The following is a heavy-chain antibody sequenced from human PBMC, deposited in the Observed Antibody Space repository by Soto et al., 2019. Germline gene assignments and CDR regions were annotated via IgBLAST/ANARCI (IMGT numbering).Heavy chain of an antibody. V-gene: IGHV1-3*01. CDR2: INPGNGDT. J-gene: IGHJ6*02. D-gene: IGHD2-2*01. Sequence: GASVKVSCKTSGYSFTKYGLHWVRQAPGQRLEWMGWINPGNGDTKYSQKFQGRVTITRDTSATTAYMELSILRSEDSAVFYCARTDCSSTSCYNYYYYGMDVWGQGTTVTVSS. CDR1: GYSFTKYG. CDR3: ARTDCSSTSCYNYYYYGMDV.